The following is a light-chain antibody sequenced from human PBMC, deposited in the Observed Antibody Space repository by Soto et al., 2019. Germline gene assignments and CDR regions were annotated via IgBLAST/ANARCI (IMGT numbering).Light chain of an antibody. CDR3: QSFDTRLKSVV. CDR2: GNN. V-gene: IGLV1-40*01. Sequence: QALVTQPPSVSGAPGQRVTISCTGSSSNIGAGYDVHWYQQFPGTAPKLLIYGNNNRPSGVPDRFSGSKSGTSASLAITGLQAEDEADYYCQSFDTRLKSVVFGGGTKLTVL. CDR1: SSNIGAGYD. J-gene: IGLJ2*01.